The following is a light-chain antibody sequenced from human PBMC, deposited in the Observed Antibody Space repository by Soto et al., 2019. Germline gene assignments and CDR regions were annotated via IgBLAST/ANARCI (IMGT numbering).Light chain of an antibody. CDR2: DAS. Sequence: DIQMTQSPSSLSASVGDRITITCQASQDIDNYLNWYQQRPGQAPKLLIYDASYLETGVPSRFSARRSGTACSFTTSSLLPEGIATYYCHQYDRVPRYTFGQGTRLDLK. CDR3: HQYDRVPRYT. V-gene: IGKV1-33*01. J-gene: IGKJ2*01. CDR1: QDIDNY.